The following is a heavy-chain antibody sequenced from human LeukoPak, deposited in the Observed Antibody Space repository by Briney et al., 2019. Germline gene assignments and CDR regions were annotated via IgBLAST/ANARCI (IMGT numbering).Heavy chain of an antibody. CDR3: ARVVGGTTSRFFDY. D-gene: IGHD1-26*01. V-gene: IGHV3-23*01. J-gene: IGHJ4*02. Sequence: PGGSLRLSCAASGFRFSSYAMSWVRQAPGKGLEWVSAISGSGVSTYYADSVKGRFTVSRDNSKNTLYLQMSSLRAEDTAVYYCARVVGGTTSRFFDYWGQGTLVTVSS. CDR1: GFRFSSYA. CDR2: ISGSGVST.